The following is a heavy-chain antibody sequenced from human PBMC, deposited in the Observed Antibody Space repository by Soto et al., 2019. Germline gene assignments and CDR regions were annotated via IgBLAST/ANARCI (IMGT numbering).Heavy chain of an antibody. D-gene: IGHD3-22*01. Sequence: SLRLSCAASGFTFSSYAMSWVRQAPGKGLEWVSAISGSGGSTYYADSVKGRFTISRDNSKNTLYLQMNSLRAEDTAVYYCAKGPYDSSGYFDYWGQGTLVTASS. J-gene: IGHJ4*02. CDR2: ISGSGGST. V-gene: IGHV3-23*01. CDR3: AKGPYDSSGYFDY. CDR1: GFTFSSYA.